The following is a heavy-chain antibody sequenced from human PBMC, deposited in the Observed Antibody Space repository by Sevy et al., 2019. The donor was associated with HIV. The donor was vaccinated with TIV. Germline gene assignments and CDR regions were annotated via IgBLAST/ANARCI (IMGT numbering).Heavy chain of an antibody. CDR1: GYTFTGYY. Sequence: ASVKVSCKASGYTFTGYYMHWVRQAPGQGLEWMGWINPNSGGTNYAQKFQGRVTMTRDTSISTAYMELSRLRSDDTAVYYCARVYSYYDSSGYYSGPLDYWGQGTLVTVSS. CDR3: ARVYSYYDSSGYYSGPLDY. CDR2: INPNSGGT. V-gene: IGHV1-2*02. D-gene: IGHD3-22*01. J-gene: IGHJ4*02.